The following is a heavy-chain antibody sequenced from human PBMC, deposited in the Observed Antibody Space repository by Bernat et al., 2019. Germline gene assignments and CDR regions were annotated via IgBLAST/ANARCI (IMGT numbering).Heavy chain of an antibody. V-gene: IGHV3-73*02. J-gene: IGHJ6*02. CDR3: TCPPGDYDGMDF. CDR1: GLTFSGSA. CDR2: IRSKVNSYAT. Sequence: EVQLVESGGALVQPGGSLRLSCAASGLTFSGSAMHWVRQASGKGLEWVGRIRSKVNSYATAYGASVEGRFTISRDDSKNTAYLKMNSLKTEATAVYFCTCPPGDYDGMDFWGPGTMVTVSS.